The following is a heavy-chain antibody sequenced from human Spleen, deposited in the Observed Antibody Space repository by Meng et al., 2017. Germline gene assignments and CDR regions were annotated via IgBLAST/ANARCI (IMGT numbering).Heavy chain of an antibody. CDR1: GFTFSSYS. V-gene: IGHV3-21*04. J-gene: IGHJ4*02. CDR2: ISNNGDT. Sequence: GESLKISCAVSGFTFSSYSMNWVRQAPGKGLEWVATISNNGDTHYADSMMGRFIISRDDSKNTLFLQVSSLRAEDTAVYYCARDCCSEIGPIDYWGQGTLVTVSS. D-gene: IGHD2-15*01. CDR3: ARDCCSEIGPIDY.